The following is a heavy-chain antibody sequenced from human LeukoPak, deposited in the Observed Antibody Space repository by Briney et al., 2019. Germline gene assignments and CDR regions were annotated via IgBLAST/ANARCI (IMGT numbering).Heavy chain of an antibody. J-gene: IGHJ4*02. CDR2: ISGSDGNT. Sequence: GGSLRLSCAASGFTFSSYAMSWVRQAPGKGLEWVSAISGSDGNTYYADSVKGRFTVSRDNSKNTLYLQMNSLRAEDTAVYYCAKDGGLWVSAHWGDSWGRGTLVTVSS. D-gene: IGHD7-27*01. CDR1: GFTFSSYA. CDR3: AKDGGLWVSAHWGDS. V-gene: IGHV3-23*01.